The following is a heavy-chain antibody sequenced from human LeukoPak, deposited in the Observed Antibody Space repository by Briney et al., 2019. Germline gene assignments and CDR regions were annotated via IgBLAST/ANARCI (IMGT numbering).Heavy chain of an antibody. D-gene: IGHD3-10*01. J-gene: IGHJ4*02. CDR1: GYSISSGFY. CDR2: IYHSGST. CDR3: ARLDYYGSGSYCDY. Sequence: SETLSLTCTVSGYSISSGFYWAWIRQTPGKGLEWIGSIYHSGSTYYNPSLKSRVTMSVDASKNQFSLKLSSVTAADTAVYYCARLDYYGSGSYCDYWGQGTLVTVSS. V-gene: IGHV4-38-2*02.